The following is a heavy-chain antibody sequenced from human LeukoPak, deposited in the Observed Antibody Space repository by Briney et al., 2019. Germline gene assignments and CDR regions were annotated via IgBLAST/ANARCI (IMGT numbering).Heavy chain of an antibody. V-gene: IGHV3-74*01. CDR2: IKTDGSST. CDR3: VRELSRDSSR. J-gene: IGHJ4*02. Sequence: PGGSLRLSCAASGFTFSGYWMNWVRHVPGKGLVWLSRIKTDGSSTDYADSVKGRFTISRDNAKNTLYLQMNSLRGEDTAVYYCVRELSRDSSRWGQGTLVTVSS. D-gene: IGHD3-22*01. CDR1: GFTFSGYW.